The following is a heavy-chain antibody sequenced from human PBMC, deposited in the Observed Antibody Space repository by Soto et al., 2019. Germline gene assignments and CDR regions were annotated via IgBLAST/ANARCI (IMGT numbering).Heavy chain of an antibody. CDR2: ISYDGSNK. CDR3: ARNPGYSSRWYRDYYYGMDV. D-gene: IGHD6-13*01. V-gene: IGHV3-30*03. CDR1: GFTFSSYG. J-gene: IGHJ6*02. Sequence: GGSLRLSCAASGFTFSSYGMHWVRQAPGKGLEWVAVISYDGSNKYYADSVKGRFTISRDNSKNTLYLQMNSLRAEDTAVYYCARNPGYSSRWYRDYYYGMDVWGQGTTVTVSS.